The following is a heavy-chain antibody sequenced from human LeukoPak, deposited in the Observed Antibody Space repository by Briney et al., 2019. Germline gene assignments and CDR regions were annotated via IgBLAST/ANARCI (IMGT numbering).Heavy chain of an antibody. CDR1: GFTFSSYG. Sequence: PGRSLRLSCAASGFTFSSYGMHWGRQAPGKGLEWVAVIWYDGSNKYYADSVKGRFTISGDNSKNTLYLRMNSLRAEDTAVYYCAKAIGGDYGYFDLWGRGTLVTVSS. V-gene: IGHV3-33*06. D-gene: IGHD4-17*01. CDR2: IWYDGSNK. J-gene: IGHJ2*01. CDR3: AKAIGGDYGYFDL.